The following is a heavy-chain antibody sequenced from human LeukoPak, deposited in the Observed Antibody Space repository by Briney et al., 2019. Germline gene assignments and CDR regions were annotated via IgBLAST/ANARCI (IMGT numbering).Heavy chain of an antibody. Sequence: GASVKVSCKASGYTFTRYDINWVRQATGQGLEWMGWMNTKSGNTGHAQKFQGRVTITSDTSISTVYMELSSLSSEDTAVYFCARVDGSADYWGQGTLVTVSS. CDR2: MNTKSGNT. CDR3: ARVDGSADY. V-gene: IGHV1-8*03. CDR1: GYTFTRYD. D-gene: IGHD3-22*01. J-gene: IGHJ4*02.